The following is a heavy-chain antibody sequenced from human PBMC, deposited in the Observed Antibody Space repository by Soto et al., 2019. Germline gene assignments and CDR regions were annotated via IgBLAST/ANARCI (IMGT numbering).Heavy chain of an antibody. J-gene: IGHJ4*02. D-gene: IGHD2-15*01. V-gene: IGHV3-33*01. CDR1: GYTFSSYG. CDR3: ARDYLVIPHRVIDY. Sequence: QVQLVQSGAEEKKPGASVKVSCKASGYTFSSYGMHWVRQAPGKGLEWVAVIWYDGSNKYYADSVKGRFTISRDNSKNTLYLQMNSLRAEDTAVYYCARDYLVIPHRVIDYWGQGTLVTVSS. CDR2: IWYDGSNK.